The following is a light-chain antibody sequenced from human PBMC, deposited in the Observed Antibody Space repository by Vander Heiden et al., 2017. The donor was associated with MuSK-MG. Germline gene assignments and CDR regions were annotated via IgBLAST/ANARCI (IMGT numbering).Light chain of an antibody. J-gene: IGKJ1*01. CDR1: QSISNY. CDR2: VAS. V-gene: IGKV1-39*01. CDR3: QQNYDFPRT. Sequence: DIQMTQSPSSLSASVGDRVTISCRASQSISNYLNWYRQRPGEAPHLLIYVASTLQAGVPSRFSGSGSGTDFTLAISSLQPEDFATYYCQQNYDFPRTFGQGTKVEIK.